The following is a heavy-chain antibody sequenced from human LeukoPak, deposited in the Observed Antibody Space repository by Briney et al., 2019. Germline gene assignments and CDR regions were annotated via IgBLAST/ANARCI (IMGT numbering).Heavy chain of an antibody. CDR1: GFTFSNYA. D-gene: IGHD2-21*01. CDR3: AEEGENYAFDI. J-gene: IGHJ3*02. V-gene: IGHV3-23*01. Sequence: PGGSLRLSCAASGFTFSNYAMTWVRQAPGKGLEWVSAISGSGGSTYYADSVKGRFTISRDNPKNTLYLQMNSLRAEDTAIYYCAEEGENYAFDIWGQGTMVTVSS. CDR2: ISGSGGST.